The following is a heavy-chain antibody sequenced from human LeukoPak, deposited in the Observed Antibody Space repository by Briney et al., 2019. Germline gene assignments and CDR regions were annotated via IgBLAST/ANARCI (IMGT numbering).Heavy chain of an antibody. Sequence: SETLPLTCTVSGGSISSYYWSWIRQPPGKGLEWIGYIYYSGSTNYNPSLKSRVTISVDTSKNQFSLKLSSVTAADTAVYYCARKKGYGSGSMGKGYYYGMDVWGQGTTVTVSS. CDR2: IYYSGST. J-gene: IGHJ6*02. V-gene: IGHV4-59*01. D-gene: IGHD3-10*01. CDR3: ARKKGYGSGSMGKGYYYGMDV. CDR1: GGSISSYY.